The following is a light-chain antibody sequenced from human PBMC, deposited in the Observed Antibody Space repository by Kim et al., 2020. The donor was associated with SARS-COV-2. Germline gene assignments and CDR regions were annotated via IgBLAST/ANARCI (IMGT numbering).Light chain of an antibody. J-gene: IGLJ3*02. CDR1: SNNVGYEG. Sequence: RQTATLPCTGNSNNVGYEGAAWLQQHQGHPPNLLTYRNNNRPSGISDRFSASRSGNTASLTISGLQPEDETDYYCSAWDSSLSAWVFGGGTQLTVL. V-gene: IGLV10-54*04. CDR2: RNN. CDR3: SAWDSSLSAWV.